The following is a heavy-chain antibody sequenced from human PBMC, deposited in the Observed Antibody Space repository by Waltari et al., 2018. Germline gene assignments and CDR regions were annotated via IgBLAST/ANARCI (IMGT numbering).Heavy chain of an antibody. Sequence: QVQLVQSGAEVEQPGASVKVSCKASGYTFTSYAITWVRQATGQGLEWMGWMNRTSGNTGYAKKVTSRVTMTRNTSISTAYMELSSLRSEDTAAYYCARGDELQAYGDWGQGTPVTV. V-gene: IGHV1-8*02. CDR2: MNRTSGNT. D-gene: IGHD1-7*01. J-gene: IGHJ1*01. CDR3: ARGDELQAYGD. CDR1: GYTFTSYA.